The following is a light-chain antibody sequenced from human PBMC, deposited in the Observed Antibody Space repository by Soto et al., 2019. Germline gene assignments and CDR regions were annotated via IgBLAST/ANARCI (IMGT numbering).Light chain of an antibody. CDR3: AAWDDSLNGVV. CDR2: NNN. Sequence: SVLTQPPSASGTPGQRVTIACSGSSSNIGSTTVKWYQQLPGTAPKLLLYNNNPRPSGVPDRFSGSKSGTSASLAISGLQSEDEADYYCAAWDDSLNGVVFGGGTQLTVL. CDR1: SSNIGSTT. J-gene: IGLJ3*02. V-gene: IGLV1-44*01.